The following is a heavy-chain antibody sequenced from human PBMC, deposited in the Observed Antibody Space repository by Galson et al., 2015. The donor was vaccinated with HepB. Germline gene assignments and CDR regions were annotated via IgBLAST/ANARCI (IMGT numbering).Heavy chain of an antibody. Sequence: SVKVSCKASGYTFTSYDINWVRQATGQGLEWMGWMNPNSGNTGYAQKFQGRVTMTRNTSVSTAYMELSSLRSEDTAVYYCARGYYGFNYYYYGMDVWGQGTTVTVSS. J-gene: IGHJ6*02. CDR1: GYTFTSYD. D-gene: IGHD4-17*01. CDR3: ARGYYGFNYYYYGMDV. CDR2: MNPNSGNT. V-gene: IGHV1-8*01.